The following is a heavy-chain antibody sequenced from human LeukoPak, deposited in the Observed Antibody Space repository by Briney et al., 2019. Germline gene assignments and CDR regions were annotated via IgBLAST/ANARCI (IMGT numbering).Heavy chain of an antibody. CDR1: GFTFSTYG. J-gene: IGHJ4*02. CDR2: ISGSGGST. Sequence: GGSLRLSCAASGFTFSTYGMSWVRQAPGKGLEWVSAISGSGGSTYYADSVKGRFTISRDNSKNTLYLQMNSLRTEDTAVYYCAREFGHNRWYFDYWGQGALVTVSS. D-gene: IGHD5-24*01. V-gene: IGHV3-23*01. CDR3: AREFGHNRWYFDY.